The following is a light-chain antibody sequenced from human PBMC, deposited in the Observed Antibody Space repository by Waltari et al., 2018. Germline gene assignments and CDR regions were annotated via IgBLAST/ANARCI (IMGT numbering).Light chain of an antibody. CDR2: EVS. Sequence: QSALTQPPSASGSPGQSVTISCTGTSRDLGDYNFVSWYQQHPGKAPKLMIYEVSKRPSGVPDRFSGSKSGYTASLTVSGLQAEDEAEYYCSSYGGRNNLIFGGGTKLTVL. CDR3: SSYGGRNNLI. CDR1: SRDLGDYNF. J-gene: IGLJ2*01. V-gene: IGLV2-8*01.